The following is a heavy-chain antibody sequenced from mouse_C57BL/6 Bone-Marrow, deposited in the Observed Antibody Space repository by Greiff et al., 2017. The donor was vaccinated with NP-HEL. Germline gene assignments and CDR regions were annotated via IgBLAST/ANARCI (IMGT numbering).Heavy chain of an antibody. CDR3: AKTGGWLLRYYAMDY. D-gene: IGHD2-3*01. J-gene: IGHJ4*01. V-gene: IGHV2-5*01. Sequence: VKLVESGPGLVQPSQRLSITCTVSGFSLTSYGVHWVRQSPGKGLEWLGVIWRGGSTDYNAAFMSRLSITKDNSKSQVFFKMNSLQADDTAIYYCAKTGGWLLRYYAMDYWGQGTSVTVSS. CDR2: IWRGGST. CDR1: GFSLTSYG.